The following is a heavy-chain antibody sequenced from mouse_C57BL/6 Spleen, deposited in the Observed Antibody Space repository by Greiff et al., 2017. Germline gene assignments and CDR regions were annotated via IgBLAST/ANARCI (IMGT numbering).Heavy chain of an antibody. Sequence: QVQLQQSGAELVRPGASVKLSCKASGYTFSDYYINWVKQRPGQGLEWIARIFPGSGNTYYNETFKGKAALTAEKSSSPAYMQLRSLTSEDSAVYCCARSDYYGRYLDYWGQGTTLTVSS. CDR1: GYTFSDYY. J-gene: IGHJ2*01. CDR2: IFPGSGNT. CDR3: ARSDYYGRYLDY. D-gene: IGHD1-2*01. V-gene: IGHV1-76*01.